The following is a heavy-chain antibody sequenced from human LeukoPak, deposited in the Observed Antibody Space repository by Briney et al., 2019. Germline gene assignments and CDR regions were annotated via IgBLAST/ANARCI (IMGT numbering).Heavy chain of an antibody. J-gene: IGHJ4*02. CDR2: ISGSGGST. Sequence: GRSLRPSCAASGFTFSSYAMSWVRQAPGKGLEWVSAISGSGGSTYYADSVKGRFTISRDNSKNTLYLQMNSLRAEDTAVYYCAKAPWGDYVPDFDYWGQGTLVTVSS. CDR3: AKAPWGDYVPDFDY. D-gene: IGHD4-17*01. V-gene: IGHV3-23*01. CDR1: GFTFSSYA.